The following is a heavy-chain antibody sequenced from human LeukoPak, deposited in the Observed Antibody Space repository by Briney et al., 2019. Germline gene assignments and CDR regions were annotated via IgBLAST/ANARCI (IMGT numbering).Heavy chain of an antibody. CDR1: GVTVSTIY. D-gene: IGHD3-10*01. CDR2: IYPDGRA. J-gene: IGHJ4*02. Sequence: GGSLRLSCAASGVTVSTIYMGWVRQAPGKGLDWASVIYPDGRAYYAESVKGRFTISRDSSENTLFLQMNSLRAEDTAVYYCATLKGWYGEGCFDYWGQGTLVTVSS. V-gene: IGHV3-53*01. CDR3: ATLKGWYGEGCFDY.